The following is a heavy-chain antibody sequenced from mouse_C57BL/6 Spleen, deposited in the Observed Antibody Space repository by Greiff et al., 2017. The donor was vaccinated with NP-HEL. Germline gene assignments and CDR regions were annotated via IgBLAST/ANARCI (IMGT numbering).Heavy chain of an antibody. CDR3: ARIHDSSGYDY. CDR1: GYAFSSSW. CDR2: IYPGDGDT. D-gene: IGHD3-2*02. Sequence: VQLQQSGPELVKPGASVKISCKASGYAFSSSWMNWVKQRPGKGLEWIGRIYPGDGDTNYNGKFKGKATLTADKSSSTAYMQLSSLTSEDSAVYFCARIHDSSGYDYWGQGTTLTVSS. V-gene: IGHV1-82*01. J-gene: IGHJ2*01.